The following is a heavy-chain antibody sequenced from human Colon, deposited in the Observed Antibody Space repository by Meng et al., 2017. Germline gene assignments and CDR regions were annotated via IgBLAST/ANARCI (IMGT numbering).Heavy chain of an antibody. CDR1: GYSISSGYY. CDR2: IYHSGST. CDR3: ARRNSYAASAGTGYYYGMDV. Sequence: SETLSLTCVVSGYSISSGYYWGWIRQPLGKGLEWIANIYHSGSTYYNPSLKSRVTISVDTSRNQFSLRLSSVTPADTAVYYCARRNSYAASAGTGYYYGMDVWGQGTTVTGSS. J-gene: IGHJ6*02. V-gene: IGHV4-38-2*01. D-gene: IGHD6-13*01.